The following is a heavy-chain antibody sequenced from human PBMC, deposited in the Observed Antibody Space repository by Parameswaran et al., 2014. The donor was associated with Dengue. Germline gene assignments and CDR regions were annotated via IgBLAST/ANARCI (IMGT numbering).Heavy chain of an antibody. D-gene: IGHD6-13*01. V-gene: IGHV4-30-2*01. J-gene: IGHJ6*02. CDR2: IYHSGST. Sequence: RWIRQPPGKGLEWIGYIYHSGSTYYNPSLKSRVTISVDRSKNQFSLKLSSVTAADTAVYYCARVGGMKEGPYYYYGMDVWGQGTTVTVSS. CDR3: ARVGGMKEGPYYYYGMDV.